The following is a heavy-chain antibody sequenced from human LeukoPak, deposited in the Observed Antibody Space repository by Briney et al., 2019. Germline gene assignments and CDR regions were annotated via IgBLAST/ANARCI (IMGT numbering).Heavy chain of an antibody. D-gene: IGHD3-3*01. V-gene: IGHV3-74*01. CDR2: INSDGSST. CDR3: ARADFGVVSPTYYYYMDV. CDR1: RFTFSSYS. J-gene: IGHJ6*03. Sequence: GGSLRLSCAASRFTFSSYSMNWVRQAPGKGLVWVSRINSDGSSTSYADSVKGRFTISRDNAKNTLYLQMNSLRAEDTAVYYCARADFGVVSPTYYYYMDVWGKGTTVTVSS.